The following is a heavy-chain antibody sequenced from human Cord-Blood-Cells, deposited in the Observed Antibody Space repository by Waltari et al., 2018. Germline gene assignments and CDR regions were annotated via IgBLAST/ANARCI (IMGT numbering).Heavy chain of an antibody. CDR1: VYTFTSYA. CDR2: INTNTGNP. CDR3: AKGIAVAGRWGKLAN. Sequence: QVQLVHSGSELKKPGASVKVSCKASVYTFTSYAMNWVRRAPGQGLEGMGWINTNTGNPTYAQGFTGRFVFSLDTSVSTAYLQISSLKAEDTAVYYCAKGIAVAGRWGKLANWGQGTLVTVSS. V-gene: IGHV7-4-1*02. D-gene: IGHD6-19*01. J-gene: IGHJ4*02.